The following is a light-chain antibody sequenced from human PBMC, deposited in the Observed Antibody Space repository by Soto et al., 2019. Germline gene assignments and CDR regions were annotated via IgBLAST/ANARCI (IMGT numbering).Light chain of an antibody. V-gene: IGKV3-15*01. Sequence: EIVMTQSPATLSVSPGERATLSCRASQSVSSNLAWYQQKPGQAPRLLIYGASTRATGIPARFSGSKSGTEFTLTISSLQPEDFAVYYCHYYDKWPPGTFGQGTKVDI. J-gene: IGKJ1*01. CDR1: QSVSSN. CDR2: GAS. CDR3: HYYDKWPPGT.